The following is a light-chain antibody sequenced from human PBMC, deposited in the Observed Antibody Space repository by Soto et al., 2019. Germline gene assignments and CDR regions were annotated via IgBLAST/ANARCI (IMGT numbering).Light chain of an antibody. CDR2: KAS. J-gene: IGKJ1*01. CDR3: QHYNSYSES. CDR1: QTISSW. Sequence: DIQMTQSPSTLSGSVGDRVTITCRASQTISSWLAWDQQKPGKAPKLLIYKASTLNSGVPSRFSGSGSGTELTLTISSLQPDDFATYYGQHYNSYSESFGQGTKVELK. V-gene: IGKV1-5*03.